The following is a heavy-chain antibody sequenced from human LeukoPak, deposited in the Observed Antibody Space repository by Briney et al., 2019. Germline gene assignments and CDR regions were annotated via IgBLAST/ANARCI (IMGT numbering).Heavy chain of an antibody. D-gene: IGHD2-2*01. Sequence: GGSLRLSCAASGFTFSSYVMNWVRQAPGKGLEWVSVISGGGGNTYYADSVKGRFTISRDNSKNTLFLRMNSLRAEDTAVYYCAKGGYCSSTSCYVGWFDPWGQGTLVTVSS. CDR3: AKGGYCSSTSCYVGWFDP. CDR1: GFTFSSYV. CDR2: ISGGGGNT. J-gene: IGHJ5*02. V-gene: IGHV3-23*01.